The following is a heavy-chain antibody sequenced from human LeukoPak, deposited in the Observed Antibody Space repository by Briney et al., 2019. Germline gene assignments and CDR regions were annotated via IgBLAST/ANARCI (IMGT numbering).Heavy chain of an antibody. D-gene: IGHD4-23*01. Sequence: GRSLRLSCAASGFAFSSYAMHWVRESPSKGLGGVAGISYDVSNKYYAESVKGRFTISRDNSKKTLYLPMNSLRAEDTAVYYCARDHWGTVVTHGYYYYYGMDVWGQGTTVTVSS. CDR1: GFAFSSYA. CDR3: ARDHWGTVVTHGYYYYYGMDV. J-gene: IGHJ6*02. CDR2: ISYDVSNK. V-gene: IGHV3-30*14.